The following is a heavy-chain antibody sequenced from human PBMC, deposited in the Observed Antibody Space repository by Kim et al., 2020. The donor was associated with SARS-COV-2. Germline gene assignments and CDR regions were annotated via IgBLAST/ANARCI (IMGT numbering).Heavy chain of an antibody. CDR1: GFTFSSYS. V-gene: IGHV3-48*04. Sequence: GGSLRLSCAASGFTFSSYSMNWVRQAPGKGLEWVSYISSSSSTIYYADSVKGRFTISRDNAKNSLYLQMNSLRAEDTAVYYCARDPRLEHLSYYYYGMDVWGQGTTVTVSS. CDR3: ARDPRLEHLSYYYYGMDV. D-gene: IGHD1-1*01. J-gene: IGHJ6*02. CDR2: ISSSSSTI.